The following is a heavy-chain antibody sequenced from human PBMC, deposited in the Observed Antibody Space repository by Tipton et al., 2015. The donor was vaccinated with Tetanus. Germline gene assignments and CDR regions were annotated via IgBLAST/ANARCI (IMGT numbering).Heavy chain of an antibody. CDR3: AREVKDWFGTSCYGGWFGP. V-gene: IGHV4-59*01. J-gene: IGHJ5*02. CDR2: IYHSGST. Sequence: TLSLTCTVSGGSISSYYWGWIRQPPGKGLEWVGFIYHSGSTNYNPSLKSRTTISVDTSKNQFSLKLSSVTAADTAVYYCAREVKDWFGTSCYGGWFGPWGQGTLVTVSS. D-gene: IGHD2-2*01. CDR1: GGSISSYY.